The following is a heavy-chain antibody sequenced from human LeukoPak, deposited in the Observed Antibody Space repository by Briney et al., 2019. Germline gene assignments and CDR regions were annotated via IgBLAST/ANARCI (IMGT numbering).Heavy chain of an antibody. V-gene: IGHV3-30-3*01. Sequence: PGRSLRLSCAASGFTFSSYAMHWVRQAPGKGLEWVAVISYDGSNKYYADSVKGRFTISRDNSKNTLYLQVNSLRAEDTAVYYCARDHGSGWNYYYYGMDVWGQGTTVTVSS. CDR2: ISYDGSNK. J-gene: IGHJ6*02. D-gene: IGHD6-19*01. CDR3: ARDHGSGWNYYYYGMDV. CDR1: GFTFSSYA.